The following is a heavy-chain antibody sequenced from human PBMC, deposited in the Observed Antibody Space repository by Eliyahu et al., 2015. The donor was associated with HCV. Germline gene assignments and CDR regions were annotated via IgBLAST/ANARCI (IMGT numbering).Heavy chain of an antibody. CDR3: AKRLATVGCVDY. CDR1: GFSFSTYA. CDR2: ISGDGART. V-gene: IGHV3-23*01. Sequence: EVQLLESGGGLVQPGGSLRLSCAASGFSFSTYAMGWLRQAPGKGLEGVSIISGDGARTFYADSVRGRFTLSRDNSRNTLYLQMSSLTAEDTAVYYCAKRLATVGCVDYWGQGTLVAVSS. D-gene: IGHD6-13*01. J-gene: IGHJ4*02.